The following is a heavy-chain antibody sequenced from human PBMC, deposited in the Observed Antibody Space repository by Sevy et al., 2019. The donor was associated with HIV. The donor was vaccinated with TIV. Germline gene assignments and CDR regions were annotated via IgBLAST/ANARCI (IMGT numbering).Heavy chain of an antibody. V-gene: IGHV3-48*02. J-gene: IGHJ4*02. D-gene: IGHD3-22*01. CDR2: ISSSSTI. Sequence: GGSLRLSCAASGFTFSSYSMNWVRQAPGKGLEWVSYISSSSTIYYADSVKGRFTISRDNAKNSLYLQMNSLRDEDTAVYYCARADSITMIVVADQHFDYWGQGTLVTVSS. CDR3: ARADSITMIVVADQHFDY. CDR1: GFTFSSYS.